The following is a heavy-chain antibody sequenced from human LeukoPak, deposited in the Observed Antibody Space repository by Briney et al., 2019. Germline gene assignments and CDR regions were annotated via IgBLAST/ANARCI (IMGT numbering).Heavy chain of an antibody. CDR1: GYTFTGYY. CDR3: ARCRVYYDILTGLLWWFDP. CDR2: INPNSGGT. Sequence: ASVKVSCKASGYTFTGYYIHWVRQAPGQGLEWMGWINPNSGGTNYAQKFQGRVTMTRDTSISTAYMELSRLRSDDTAVYYCARCRVYYDILTGLLWWFDPWGQGTLITVSS. V-gene: IGHV1-2*02. D-gene: IGHD3-9*01. J-gene: IGHJ5*02.